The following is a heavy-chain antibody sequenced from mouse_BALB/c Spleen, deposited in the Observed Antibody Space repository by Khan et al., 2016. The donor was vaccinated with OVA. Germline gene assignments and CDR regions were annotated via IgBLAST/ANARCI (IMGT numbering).Heavy chain of an antibody. CDR3: ARLEDI. Sequence: QVQLKESGPGLVAPSQTLSLTCTVSGFLFTSYGVHWVRQPPGKGLEWLGVIWAGGSTNYNSALMSRLSISKENSKSQVCLKRNRLQTDVTAMYYCARLEDIWGKGTTLTVSS. J-gene: IGHJ2*01. CDR2: IWAGGST. D-gene: IGHD1-3*01. CDR1: GFLFTSYG. V-gene: IGHV2-9*02.